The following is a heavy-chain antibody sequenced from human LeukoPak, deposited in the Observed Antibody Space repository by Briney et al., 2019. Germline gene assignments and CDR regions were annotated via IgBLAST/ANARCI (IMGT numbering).Heavy chain of an antibody. Sequence: GESLRLSCAASGFSFATYWMSWVRQAPGKGLEWVASIQQDGTEKYYVDSVKGRFTISRDNAKNSLDLQMNSLRTEDTALYYCAKGGYYDSSGAIYYYYYYMDVWGKGTTVTASS. D-gene: IGHD3-22*01. V-gene: IGHV3-7*03. CDR1: GFSFATYW. CDR3: AKGGYYDSSGAIYYYYYYMDV. CDR2: IQQDGTEK. J-gene: IGHJ6*03.